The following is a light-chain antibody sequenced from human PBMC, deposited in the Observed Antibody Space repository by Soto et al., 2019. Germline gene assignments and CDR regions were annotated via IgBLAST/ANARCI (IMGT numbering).Light chain of an antibody. CDR3: LTWDSSLSVAM. CDR1: TSNIGNNY. V-gene: IGLV1-51*01. CDR2: DND. J-gene: IGLJ1*01. Sequence: QSVLTQPPSVSAAPGQKVTISCSGSTSNIGNNYVSWYQHLPGTAPKLLIYDNDKRPSGIPDRFSGSKSGASATLDITGLQIGDEADFSCLTWDSSLSVAMFGTGTKVTVL.